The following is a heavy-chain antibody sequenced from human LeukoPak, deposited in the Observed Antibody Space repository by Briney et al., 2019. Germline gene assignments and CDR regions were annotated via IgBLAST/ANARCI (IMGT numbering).Heavy chain of an antibody. Sequence: GASVKLSCKTSGYSFTDYDMHWVRQAPGQGLGWWGWINPNSGGTSSAQKFQGRVTMTRDPSITTVYMEVSWLTSDDTAIYYCARADRLHGGPYLIVPWGQGTLVTVSS. D-gene: IGHD2-21*01. J-gene: IGHJ5*02. CDR3: ARADRLHGGPYLIVP. V-gene: IGHV1-2*02. CDR1: GYSFTDYD. CDR2: INPNSGGT.